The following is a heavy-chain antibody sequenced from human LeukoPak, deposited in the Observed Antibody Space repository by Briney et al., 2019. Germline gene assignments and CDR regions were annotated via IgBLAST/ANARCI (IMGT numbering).Heavy chain of an antibody. CDR1: GYTFTCYS. CDR2: INPKSGGT. D-gene: IGHD3-10*01. V-gene: IGHV1-2*02. J-gene: IGHJ6*03. Sequence: ASVKVSCKASGYTFTCYSMHWVRQAPGQGLEGVGGINPKSGGTNYAQKFQGRVTMTRDTSLSTAYIGVNRLRSDDTAVYIFVRDRRVRGVTEKYYYYMDVWGKGTTVTVSS. CDR3: VRDRRVRGVTEKYYYYMDV.